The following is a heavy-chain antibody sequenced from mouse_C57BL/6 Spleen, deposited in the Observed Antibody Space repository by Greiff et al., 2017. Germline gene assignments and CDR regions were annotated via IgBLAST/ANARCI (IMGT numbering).Heavy chain of an antibody. V-gene: IGHV14-4*01. CDR3: TTWGLLRLDY. D-gene: IGHD1-2*01. Sequence: EVQLQQSGAELVRPGASVKLSCTASGFNIKDDYMHWVKQRPEQGLEWIGWIDPENGDTEYASKFQGKATITADTSSNTAYLQLSSLTSEDTAVYYCTTWGLLRLDYWGQGTTLTVSS. CDR1: GFNIKDDY. J-gene: IGHJ2*01. CDR2: IDPENGDT.